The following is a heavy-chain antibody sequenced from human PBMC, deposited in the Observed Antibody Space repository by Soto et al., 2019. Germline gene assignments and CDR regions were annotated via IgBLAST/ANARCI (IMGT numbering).Heavy chain of an antibody. J-gene: IGHJ3*02. CDR3: ARDNLGATVAVAFDN. CDR2: ISWNSDSI. D-gene: IGHD1-26*01. Sequence: EVQLVESGGGLVQPGRSLKLSCVASGFTFDDYAMHWVRQAPGKGLEWVSRISWNSDSIGYADSVKGRFTISRDNAXXSLYLQMNSLRAEDTALYYCARDNLGATVAVAFDNWGQGTMVTVSS. CDR1: GFTFDDYA. V-gene: IGHV3-9*01.